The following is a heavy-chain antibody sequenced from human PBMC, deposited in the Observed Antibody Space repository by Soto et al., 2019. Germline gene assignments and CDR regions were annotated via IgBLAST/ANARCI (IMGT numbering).Heavy chain of an antibody. Sequence: DVQLAESGGGLVQPGGSLRLSCAASGFIFNNYWMHWVRQAPGKGLVWVSRINKDGSDTNYADSVRGRFTISRDNAENTLFLQMNRLRVEDTAVYYCAGGAYYGDIRGYWGPGTRVTVSS. J-gene: IGHJ4*02. CDR2: INKDGSDT. V-gene: IGHV3-74*01. CDR1: GFIFNNYW. D-gene: IGHD4-17*01. CDR3: AGGAYYGDIRGY.